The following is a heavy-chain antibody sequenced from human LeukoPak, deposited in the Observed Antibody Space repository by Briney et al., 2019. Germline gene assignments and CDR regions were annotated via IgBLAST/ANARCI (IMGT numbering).Heavy chain of an antibody. CDR1: GGSISSSSYY. CDR3: ARRYYYYYYMDV. Sequence: SETLSLTCTVSGGSISSSSYYWGWIRQPPGKGLEWIGSIYYSGSTYYNPSLKSRVTVSVDTSKNQFSLKLSSVTAADTAVYYCARRYYYYYYMDVWGKGTTVTVSS. J-gene: IGHJ6*03. CDR2: IYYSGST. V-gene: IGHV4-39*07.